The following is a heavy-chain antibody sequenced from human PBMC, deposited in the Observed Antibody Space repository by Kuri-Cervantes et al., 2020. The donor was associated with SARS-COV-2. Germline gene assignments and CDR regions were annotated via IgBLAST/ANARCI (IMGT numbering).Heavy chain of an antibody. CDR3: ARTDYRSSTSCYLDY. J-gene: IGHJ4*02. CDR2: IYYNGNT. D-gene: IGHD2-2*01. V-gene: IGHV4-59*12. CDR1: GGSRSSYY. Sequence: GSLRLSCTVSGGSRSSYYWSWIRQPPGKGLEWIGYIYYNGNTNYSPSLNGRVTISVDTSKNQFSLKLSSVTAADTAVYYCARTDYRSSTSCYLDYWGQGTLVTVSS.